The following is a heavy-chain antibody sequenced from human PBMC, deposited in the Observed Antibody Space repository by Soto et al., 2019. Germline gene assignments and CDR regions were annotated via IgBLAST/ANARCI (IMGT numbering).Heavy chain of an antibody. V-gene: IGHV3-30-3*01. D-gene: IGHD6-13*01. J-gene: IGHJ6*02. CDR2: ISYDGSNK. CDR3: ARDRTAAAKSYYYYGMDV. CDR1: GFTFSSYA. Sequence: QVQLVESGGGVVQPGRSLRLSCAASGFTFSSYAMHWVRQAPGKGLEWVAVISYDGSNKYYADSVKGRFTISRDNSKNTLYLQMNSLRAEDTAVYYCARDRTAAAKSYYYYGMDVWGQGTTVTVSS.